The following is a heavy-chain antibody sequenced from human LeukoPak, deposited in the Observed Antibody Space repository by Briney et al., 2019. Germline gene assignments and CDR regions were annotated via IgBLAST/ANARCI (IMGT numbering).Heavy chain of an antibody. J-gene: IGHJ4*02. CDR1: GFTFSSYG. V-gene: IGHV3-33*01. CDR2: IWYDGSKK. Sequence: GGSLRLSCEASGFTFSSYGFHWVRQAPGKGLEWVAIIWYDGSKKFYADSVKGRFTISRDNSKNTLYLQMNSLRAEDTAVYYCATEYGYYDFWSDYYRPHYFDSWGQGTLVTVSS. D-gene: IGHD3-3*01. CDR3: ATEYGYYDFWSDYYRPHYFDS.